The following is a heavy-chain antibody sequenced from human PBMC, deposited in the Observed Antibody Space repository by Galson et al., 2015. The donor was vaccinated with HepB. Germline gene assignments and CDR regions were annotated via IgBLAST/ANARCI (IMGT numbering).Heavy chain of an antibody. CDR2: ISTNGGST. V-gene: IGHV3-64D*09. Sequence: SLRLSCAASGFTFSSYAMHWVRQASGRGLEYVSAISTNGGSTYYVDSVKGRFTISRDNSKNTLYLQMSSLRAEDTAVYYCVKSDDYCSSTSCYQFHYWGQGTLVTVSS. CDR3: VKSDDYCSSTSCYQFHY. CDR1: GFTFSSYA. J-gene: IGHJ4*02. D-gene: IGHD2-2*01.